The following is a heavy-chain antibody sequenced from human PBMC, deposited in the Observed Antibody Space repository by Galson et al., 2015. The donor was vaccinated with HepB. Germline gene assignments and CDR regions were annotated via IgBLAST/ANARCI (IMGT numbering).Heavy chain of an antibody. V-gene: IGHV1-18*01. CDR1: GYTFTSNG. Sequence: SVKVSCKASGYTFTSNGISWVRQAPGHGLEWMGWISANTGNTNYAQKFQGRVTLTRDTSTSSVHMELRSLRIDDTAVYCCARDRLHSLDYWGPGSLVTVSS. D-gene: IGHD2-15*01. CDR3: ARDRLHSLDY. CDR2: ISANTGNT. J-gene: IGHJ4*02.